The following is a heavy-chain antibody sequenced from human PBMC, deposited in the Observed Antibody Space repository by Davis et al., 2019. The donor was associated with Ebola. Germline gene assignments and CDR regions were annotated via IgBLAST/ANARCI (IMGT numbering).Heavy chain of an antibody. D-gene: IGHD6-19*01. CDR2: ISYDGSNK. Sequence: GESLKISCAASGFTFSSYGMHWVRQAPGKGLEWVAVISYDGSNKYYADSVKGRFTISRDNSKNTLYLQMNSLRAEDTAVYYCARDPVAGTLGYYYGMDVWGQGTTVTVSS. V-gene: IGHV3-30*03. CDR1: GFTFSSYG. J-gene: IGHJ6*02. CDR3: ARDPVAGTLGYYYGMDV.